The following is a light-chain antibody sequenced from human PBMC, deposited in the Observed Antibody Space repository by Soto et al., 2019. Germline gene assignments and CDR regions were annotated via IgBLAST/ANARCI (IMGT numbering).Light chain of an antibody. V-gene: IGKV3-11*01. CDR1: QGVNIY. J-gene: IGKJ4*01. Sequence: DILLTQSPASLSASPGERATISCRASQGVNIYLAWYHQNPGQAPRLLIYDAYNLASGVPARFSGSGSGTEFTLTINSLEPEDFAVYYCQHLTNWPLTFGGGTKVEIK. CDR2: DAY. CDR3: QHLTNWPLT.